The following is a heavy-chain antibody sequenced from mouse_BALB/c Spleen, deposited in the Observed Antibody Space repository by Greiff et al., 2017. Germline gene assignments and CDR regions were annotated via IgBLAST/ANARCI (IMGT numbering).Heavy chain of an antibody. D-gene: IGHD2-3*01. CDR1: GYTFTDYV. Sequence: QVQLQQSGPELVKPGASVKMSCKASGYTFTDYVISWVKQRPGQGLEWIGEINPSNGRTNYNEKFKSKATLTVDKSSSTAYMQLSSLTSEDSAVYYCARGGDGYYEAYWGQGTLVTVSA. V-gene: IGHV1S81*02. CDR2: INPSNGRT. J-gene: IGHJ3*01. CDR3: ARGGDGYYEAY.